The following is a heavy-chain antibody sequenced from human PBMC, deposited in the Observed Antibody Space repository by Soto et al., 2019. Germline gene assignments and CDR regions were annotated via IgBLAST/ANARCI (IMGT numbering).Heavy chain of an antibody. J-gene: IGHJ4*02. D-gene: IGHD2-21*02. CDR3: QVTLGY. V-gene: IGHV3-15*01. CDR1: GFTFSNVW. CDR2: IKRITDGGTT. Sequence: PGGSLRLSCAASGFTFSNVWMSWVRQAPGKGLEWVGRIKRITDGGTTEYAAPVKGRFTISRDDSKNTLYLQMNSLKNEDTAVYYCQVTLGYWGQGTLVTVYS.